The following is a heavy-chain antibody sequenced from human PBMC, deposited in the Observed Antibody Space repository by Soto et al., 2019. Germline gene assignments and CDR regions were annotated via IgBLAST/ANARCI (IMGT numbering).Heavy chain of an antibody. D-gene: IGHD3-22*01. Sequence: SWIRQPPGKALEWLAHIFSNDEKSYSTSLKSRLTISKDTSKSQVVLTMTNMDPVDTATYYCVRIPAYYYDSSGYNWFDPWGQGTLVTVSS. V-gene: IGHV2-26*01. CDR2: IFSNDEK. CDR3: VRIPAYYYDSSGYNWFDP. J-gene: IGHJ5*02.